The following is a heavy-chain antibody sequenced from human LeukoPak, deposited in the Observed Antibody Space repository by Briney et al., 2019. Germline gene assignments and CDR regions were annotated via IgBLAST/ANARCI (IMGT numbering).Heavy chain of an antibody. J-gene: IGHJ4*02. CDR2: ISSSGSTI. CDR1: GFTFSNAW. CDR3: TRDRDQPLLSYLDY. V-gene: IGHV3-11*04. Sequence: GGSLRLSCAASGFTFSNAWMSWVRQAPGKGLEWVSYISSSGSTIYYADSVKGRFTISRDNAKNSLYLQMNSLRAEDTAVYYCTRDRDQPLLSYLDYWGQGTLVTVSS. D-gene: IGHD2-21*02.